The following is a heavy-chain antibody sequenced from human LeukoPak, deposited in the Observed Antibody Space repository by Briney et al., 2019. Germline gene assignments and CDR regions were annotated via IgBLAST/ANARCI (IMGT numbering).Heavy chain of an antibody. V-gene: IGHV4-38-2*02. CDR3: ARRSGVAVAGYFDY. CDR1: GYSISSGYY. D-gene: IGHD6-19*01. CDR2: IYHSGST. J-gene: IGHJ4*02. Sequence: SETLSLTCTVSGYSISSGYYWGWIRQPPGKGLEWIGSIYHSGSTYYNPSLKSRVTISVDTSKNQFSLKLSSVTAADTAVYYCARRSGVAVAGYFDYWGQGTLVTVSS.